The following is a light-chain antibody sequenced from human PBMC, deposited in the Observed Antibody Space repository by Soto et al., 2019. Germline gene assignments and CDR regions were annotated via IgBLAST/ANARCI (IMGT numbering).Light chain of an antibody. CDR1: SSDVGGYNY. V-gene: IGLV2-14*01. CDR3: SSYTSSSLPHVV. CDR2: DVS. J-gene: IGLJ2*01. Sequence: QSVLTQPASVSGSPGQSITISCTGTSSDVGGYNYVSWYQQHPGKAPKLMIYDVSNRPSGVSNRFSGSKSGNTASLTISGLQAEDEADYYCSSYTSSSLPHVVFGGGTKVTVL.